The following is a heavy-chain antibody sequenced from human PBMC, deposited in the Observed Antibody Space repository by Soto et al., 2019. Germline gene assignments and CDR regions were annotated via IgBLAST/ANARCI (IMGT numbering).Heavy chain of an antibody. D-gene: IGHD1-1*01. Sequence: QVQLVQSGAEVKKPGASVKVSCKASGYTFTSYDINWVRQATGQGLEWMGWMNPNSGNTGYAQKFQGRVTMTRNTSISTAYMELSSLRSEDTAVYYCARGTALERRPNYYYYGMHVWGQGTTVTVSS. CDR1: GYTFTSYD. CDR2: MNPNSGNT. J-gene: IGHJ6*02. V-gene: IGHV1-8*01. CDR3: ARGTALERRPNYYYYGMHV.